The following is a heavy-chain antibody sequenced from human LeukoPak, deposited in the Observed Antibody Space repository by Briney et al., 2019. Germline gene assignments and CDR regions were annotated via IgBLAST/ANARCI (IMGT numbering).Heavy chain of an antibody. J-gene: IGHJ3*02. CDR1: GGSISTYY. CDR2: IYYSGST. V-gene: IGHV4-59*01. D-gene: IGHD5-12*01. CDR3: ARVYGSGYDFRGAFDI. Sequence: SETLSLTCTVSGGSISTYYWTWIRQPPGKGLEWIGYIYYSGSTNYNPSLKSRVTISVDTSKNQFSLKLSSVTAADTAVYYCARVYGSGYDFRGAFDIWGQGTMVTVSS.